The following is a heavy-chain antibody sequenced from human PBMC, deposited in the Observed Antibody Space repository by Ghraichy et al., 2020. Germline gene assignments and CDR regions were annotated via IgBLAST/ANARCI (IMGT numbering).Heavy chain of an antibody. CDR1: GYTFTSYG. V-gene: IGHV1-18*04. Sequence: ASVKVSCKASGYTFTSYGISWVRQAPGQGLEWMGWISAYNGNTNYAQKLQGRVTMTTDTSTSTAYMELRSLRSDDTAVYYCARLRPSGWYGEYFQHWGQGTLVTVSS. CDR3: ARLRPSGWYGEYFQH. J-gene: IGHJ1*01. CDR2: ISAYNGNT. D-gene: IGHD6-19*01.